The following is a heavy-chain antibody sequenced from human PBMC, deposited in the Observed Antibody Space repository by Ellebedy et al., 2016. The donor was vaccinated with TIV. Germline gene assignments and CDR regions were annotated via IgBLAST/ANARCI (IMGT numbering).Heavy chain of an antibody. Sequence: MPSETLSLTCTVSGDSISSSDYYWGWVRQPPGKGLEWIGTVYHSGSTYYNPSLKSRVTISVDTSKNQFSLNLTSVTAADTAVYYCARSPPPRTGTLDYWGQGTLVTVSS. CDR1: GDSISSSDYY. CDR3: ARSPPPRTGTLDY. D-gene: IGHD1-1*01. J-gene: IGHJ4*02. V-gene: IGHV4-39*07. CDR2: VYHSGST.